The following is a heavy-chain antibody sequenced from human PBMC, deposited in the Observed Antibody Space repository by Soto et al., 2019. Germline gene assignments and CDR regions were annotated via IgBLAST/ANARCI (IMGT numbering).Heavy chain of an antibody. CDR2: ISGDGINT. D-gene: IGHD6-13*01. J-gene: IGHJ4*02. CDR1: GFNFGFFW. V-gene: IGHV3-30*03. CDR3: GREQDSYSDPWQQIDS. Sequence: SGGALRLSCAASGFNFGFFWLPWVRQAPGKGLEWVAFISGDGINTQYADSVRGRFTLSRDYSRKTMYLQMDSLRDEDTAVYFCGREQDSYSDPWQQIDSWGQGTLVTVSS.